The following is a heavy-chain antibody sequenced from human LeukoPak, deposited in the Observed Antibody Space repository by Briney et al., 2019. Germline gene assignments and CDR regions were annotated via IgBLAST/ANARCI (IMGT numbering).Heavy chain of an antibody. D-gene: IGHD1-26*01. CDR3: AREPRELRPDYYYYGMDV. CDR1: GGTFSSYA. Sequence: SVKVSCKASGGTFSSYAISWVRQAPGQGLEWMGRIIPILGIANYAQKFQGRVTITADKFTSTAYMELSSLRSEDTAVYYCAREPRELRPDYYYYGMDVWGQGTTVTVSS. V-gene: IGHV1-69*04. CDR2: IIPILGIA. J-gene: IGHJ6*02.